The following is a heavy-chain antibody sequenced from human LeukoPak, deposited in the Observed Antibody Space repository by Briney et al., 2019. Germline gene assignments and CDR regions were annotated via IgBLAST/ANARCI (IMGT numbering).Heavy chain of an antibody. CDR1: GRSISSYY. V-gene: IGHV4-59*01. D-gene: IGHD4-17*01. J-gene: IGHJ6*03. CDR2: IYYSGST. CDR3: ARGARAKTTVYYYYYMDV. Sequence: PSETLSLTCTVSGRSISSYYWSWIRQPPGKGLEWIGYIYYSGSTNYNPSLKSRVTISVDTSKNQFSLKLSSVTAADTAVYCCARGARAKTTVYYYYYMDVWGKGTTVTVSS.